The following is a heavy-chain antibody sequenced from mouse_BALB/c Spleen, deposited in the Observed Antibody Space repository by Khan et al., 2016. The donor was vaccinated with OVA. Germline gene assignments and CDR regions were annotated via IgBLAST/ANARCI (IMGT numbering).Heavy chain of an antibody. Sequence: VQLLETGPELVKPGASVKMSCKASGYTFTDFLISWLKQRPGQGLEWIGEIYPGSGYIYYNEKFKGKATLTSDKSSNTAYMQLTSLTSEDSAVYVCARAGYGGFAHWGQGTLVTVSA. CDR2: IYPGSGYI. CDR1: GYTFTDFL. CDR3: ARAGYGGFAH. D-gene: IGHD3-2*02. V-gene: IGHV1-77*01. J-gene: IGHJ3*01.